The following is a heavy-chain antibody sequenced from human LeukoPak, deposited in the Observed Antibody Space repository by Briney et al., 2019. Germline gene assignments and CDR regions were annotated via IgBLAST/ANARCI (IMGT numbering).Heavy chain of an antibody. D-gene: IGHD1-26*01. Sequence: SGGSLRLSCAASGFTFSSYGMHWVRQAPGKGLEWVAFIRYDGSNKYYADSVKGRFTISRDNSENTLYLQMNSLRAEDTAVYYCAREGYSEILGAFDLWGQGTMVTVSS. CDR2: IRYDGSNK. V-gene: IGHV3-30*02. J-gene: IGHJ3*01. CDR1: GFTFSSYG. CDR3: AREGYSEILGAFDL.